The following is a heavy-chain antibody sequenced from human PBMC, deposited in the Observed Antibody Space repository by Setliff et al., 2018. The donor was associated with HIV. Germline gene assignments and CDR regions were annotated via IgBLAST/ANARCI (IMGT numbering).Heavy chain of an antibody. CDR2: IFHSGSN. V-gene: IGHV4-59*12. CDR3: ARSYSGPGYAYFDY. Sequence: PSETLSLTCTVSGGSISTYYWTWIRQPPGKGLEWIGYIFHSGSNSSNPSLNSRITISIDTSKNQFSLKLRSVTAADTAVYYCARSYSGPGYAYFDYWGQGTLVTVSS. D-gene: IGHD3-16*01. J-gene: IGHJ4*02. CDR1: GGSISTYY.